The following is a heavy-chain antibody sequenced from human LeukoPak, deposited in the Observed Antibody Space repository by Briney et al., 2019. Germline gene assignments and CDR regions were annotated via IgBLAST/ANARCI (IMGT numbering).Heavy chain of an antibody. CDR2: ISSSSSYI. CDR3: ARVAPYDGFWSGRYTWEYYYYYMDV. Sequence: KPGGSLRLSCAASGFTFSSYSMNWVRQAPGKGLEWVSSISSSSSYIYYADSVKGRFTISRDNAKNSLYLQMNSLRAEDTAVYYCARVAPYDGFWSGRYTWEYYYYYMDVWGKGTTVTVSS. D-gene: IGHD3-3*01. V-gene: IGHV3-21*01. J-gene: IGHJ6*03. CDR1: GFTFSSYS.